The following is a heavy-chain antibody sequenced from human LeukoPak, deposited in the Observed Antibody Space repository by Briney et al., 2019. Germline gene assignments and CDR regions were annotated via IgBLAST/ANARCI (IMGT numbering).Heavy chain of an antibody. V-gene: IGHV4-59*08. CDR2: IYYSGST. CDR3: ARHWGALRGYFDY. CDR1: GGSISSYY. Sequence: SETLSLTCTVSGGSISSYYWSWIRQPPGKGLEWIGYIYYSGSTNYNPSLKSRVTISVDTSKNQFSLKLSSVTAADTAVYYCARHWGALRGYFDYWGQGTLDTVSS. D-gene: IGHD3-16*01. J-gene: IGHJ4*02.